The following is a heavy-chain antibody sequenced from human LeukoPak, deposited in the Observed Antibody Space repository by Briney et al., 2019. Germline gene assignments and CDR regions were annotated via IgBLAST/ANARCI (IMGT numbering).Heavy chain of an antibody. V-gene: IGHV4-59*08. D-gene: IGHD3-22*01. J-gene: IGHJ3*02. CDR1: GGSISSYY. CDR2: TYSSGSC. CDR3: ARHHYDSSGYYYGRSAFDI. Sequence: SETLSLTCTVSGGSISSYYWSWIRQPPGKGLEWIGYTYSSGSCNYIPSLQSRVIILVATSKNQYSLKLSCVTAADTPVYYCARHHYDSSGYYYGRSAFDIWGQGTMVTVSS.